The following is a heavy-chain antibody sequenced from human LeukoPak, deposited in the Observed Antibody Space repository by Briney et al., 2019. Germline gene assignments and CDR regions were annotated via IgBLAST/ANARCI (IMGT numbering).Heavy chain of an antibody. CDR2: ISGSGGST. D-gene: IGHD3-9*01. CDR1: GFTFSSYA. V-gene: IGHV3-23*01. Sequence: PGGSLRLSCAASGFTFSSYAMSWVRQAPGKGLEWVSGISGSGGSTYYADSVKGRFTISRDNSKNTMYLQMNSLRAEDTAAYYCAKESAYDILTGYSDYWGQGTLVTVFS. J-gene: IGHJ4*02. CDR3: AKESAYDILTGYSDY.